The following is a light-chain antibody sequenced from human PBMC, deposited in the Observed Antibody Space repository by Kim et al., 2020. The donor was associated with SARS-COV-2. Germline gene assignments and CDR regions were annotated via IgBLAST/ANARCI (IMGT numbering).Light chain of an antibody. CDR1: QGISSW. V-gene: IGKV1-9*01. CDR3: QQHNSYPRT. Sequence: DIQLTQSPSFVSASVGDRFTITCRASQGISSWLAWYQQKPGLAPKVLIYSASTLQSGVPSRFSGSGSGTDFTLTISSLQPEDFATYYCQQHNSYPRTFGGGTKVDIK. J-gene: IGKJ4*01. CDR2: SAS.